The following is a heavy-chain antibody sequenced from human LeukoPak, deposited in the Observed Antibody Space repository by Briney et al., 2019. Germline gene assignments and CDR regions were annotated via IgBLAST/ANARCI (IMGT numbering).Heavy chain of an antibody. CDR3: ARYYGSGSYTTMIWFDP. V-gene: IGHV1-2*02. CDR2: INPNSGGT. Sequence: ASVKVSCKASGYTFTGYYMHWVRQAPGQGLEWMGWINPNSGGTNYAQKFQGRVTMTRDTSISTAYMELSRLRSDDTAVYYCARYYGSGSYTTMIWFDPWGQGTLVTVSS. CDR1: GYTFTGYY. D-gene: IGHD3-10*01. J-gene: IGHJ5*02.